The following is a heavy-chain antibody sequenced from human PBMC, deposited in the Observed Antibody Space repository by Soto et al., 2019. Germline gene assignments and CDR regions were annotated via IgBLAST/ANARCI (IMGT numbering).Heavy chain of an antibody. CDR3: ARTSVSSSGWFDP. D-gene: IGHD6-6*01. CDR1: GGSISSSNW. CDR2: IYHSGST. V-gene: IGHV4-4*02. Sequence: TLSLTCAVSGGSISSSNWWSWVRQPPGKGLEWIGEIYHSGSTNYNPSLKSRVTISVDKSKNQFSLKLSSVTAADTAVYYCARTSVSSSGWFDPWGQGTLVTVSS. J-gene: IGHJ5*02.